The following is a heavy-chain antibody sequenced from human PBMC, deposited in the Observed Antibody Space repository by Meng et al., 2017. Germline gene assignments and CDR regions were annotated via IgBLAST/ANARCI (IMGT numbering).Heavy chain of an antibody. V-gene: IGHV3-9*01. J-gene: IGHJ4*02. Sequence: SLKISCAASGFTFDDYAMHWVRQAPGKGLEWVSGISWNSGSIGYADSVEGRFTISRDNAKNSLYLQMNSLRAEDTALYYCAKDISPGIAVAGQGNYFDYWGQGTLVTVSS. CDR2: ISWNSGSI. D-gene: IGHD6-19*01. CDR3: AKDISPGIAVAGQGNYFDY. CDR1: GFTFDDYA.